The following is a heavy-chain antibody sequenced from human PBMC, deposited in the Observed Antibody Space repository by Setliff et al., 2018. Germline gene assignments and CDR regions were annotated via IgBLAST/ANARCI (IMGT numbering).Heavy chain of an antibody. CDR3: AKDGGTAMLKTYYYGLDV. V-gene: IGHV3-7*01. Sequence: GGSLRLSCAASGFTFSSFWMAWVRQSPGRGLEWLASINPDGSEKYYVDSVKGRFTISRDNAKNSLFLQMNSLRAEDMGVYYCAKDGGTAMLKTYYYGLDVWGPGTTVTVSS. D-gene: IGHD5-18*01. J-gene: IGHJ6*02. CDR2: INPDGSEK. CDR1: GFTFSSFW.